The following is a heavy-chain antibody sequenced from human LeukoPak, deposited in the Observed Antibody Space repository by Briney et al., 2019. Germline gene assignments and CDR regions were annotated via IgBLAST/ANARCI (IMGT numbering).Heavy chain of an antibody. CDR1: GGSISSYY. Sequence: SETLSLTCTVSGGSISSYYWSWIRQPPGKGLEWLGYIYYSGSTNYNPSLRSRVTISVDTSKNQFSLKLSSVTAADTAVYYCARLTTGYSSGWYYFDYWGQGALVTVSS. CDR3: ARLTTGYSSGWYYFDY. CDR2: IYYSGST. D-gene: IGHD6-19*01. V-gene: IGHV4-59*01. J-gene: IGHJ4*02.